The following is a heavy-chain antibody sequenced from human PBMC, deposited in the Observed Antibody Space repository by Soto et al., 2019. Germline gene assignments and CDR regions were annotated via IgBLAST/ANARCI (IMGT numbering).Heavy chain of an antibody. D-gene: IGHD3-22*01. CDR2: ISWDGGST. J-gene: IGHJ5*02. V-gene: IGHV3-43*01. Sequence: GGSLRLSCAASGFTFDDYTMHWVRQAPGKGLEWVSLISWDGGSTYYVDSVKGRFTISRDNSKNSLYLQMNSLRTEDTDLYYCARGGGYYYNWFDPWGQGTLVTVSS. CDR1: GFTFDDYT. CDR3: ARGGGYYYNWFDP.